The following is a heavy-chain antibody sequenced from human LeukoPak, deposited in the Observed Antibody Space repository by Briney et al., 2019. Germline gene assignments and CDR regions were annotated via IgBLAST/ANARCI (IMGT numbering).Heavy chain of an antibody. CDR2: MYYSGST. V-gene: IGHV4-59*01. CDR1: GGSISSYY. J-gene: IGHJ5*02. Sequence: SETLSLTCTVSGGSISSYYWSWIRQPPGKGVEWIGYMYYSGSTNNNPSLKSRVTISVDTSKNQFSLKLSSVTAADTAVYYCAREGTYYYDLGSHYSGYNWFDPWGQGTLVTVSS. CDR3: AREGTYYYDLGSHYSGYNWFDP. D-gene: IGHD3-10*01.